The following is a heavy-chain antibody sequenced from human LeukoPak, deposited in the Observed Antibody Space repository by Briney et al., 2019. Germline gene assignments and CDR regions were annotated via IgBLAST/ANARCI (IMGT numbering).Heavy chain of an antibody. Sequence: SETLSLTCSVSGGSIGTNYWSWILQLPGKGLEWVGYSSYSGSSNYNPSLKSRVTISVDTSKTQFSLYLNSVTAADTAVYYCARSDTHHIHSSSWHLDYWGQGTLVTVSS. CDR1: GGSIGTNY. J-gene: IGHJ4*02. D-gene: IGHD6-13*01. V-gene: IGHV4-59*01. CDR2: SSYSGSS. CDR3: ARSDTHHIHSSSWHLDY.